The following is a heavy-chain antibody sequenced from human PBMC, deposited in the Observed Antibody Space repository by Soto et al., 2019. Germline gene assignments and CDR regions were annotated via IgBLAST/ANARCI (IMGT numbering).Heavy chain of an antibody. Sequence: ASETLSLTCTVSGGSISSYYWSWIRQPPGKGLEWIGYISHSGSTNYNPSLRSRVTISVDTSKNQFSLKLSSVTAADTAVYYCARIPYDNIWGSYRYTVPDAFDIWGQGTMVTVSS. J-gene: IGHJ3*02. V-gene: IGHV4-59*01. CDR2: ISHSGST. D-gene: IGHD3-16*02. CDR1: GGSISSYY. CDR3: ARIPYDNIWGSYRYTVPDAFDI.